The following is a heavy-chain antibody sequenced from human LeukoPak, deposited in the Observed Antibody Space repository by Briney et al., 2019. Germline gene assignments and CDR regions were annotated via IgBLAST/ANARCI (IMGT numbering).Heavy chain of an antibody. Sequence: GGSLRLSCAASGFTFDGSALSWVRQVPGKGLEWVSGINWNGGRTGYADSVKGRFTISRDNAKNSLYLQMNGLRAEDTALYYCARGFMTTVTTGFDYWGQGTLVTVSS. J-gene: IGHJ4*02. CDR3: ARGFMTTVTTGFDY. CDR1: GFTFDGSA. V-gene: IGHV3-20*04. D-gene: IGHD4-17*01. CDR2: INWNGGRT.